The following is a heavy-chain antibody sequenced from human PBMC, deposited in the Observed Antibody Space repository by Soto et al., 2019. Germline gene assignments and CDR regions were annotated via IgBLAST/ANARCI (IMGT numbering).Heavy chain of an antibody. CDR1: GFTFSSYS. J-gene: IGHJ5*02. Sequence: GGSLRLSCAASGFTFSSYSMNWVRQAPGKGLEWVSYISSSSSTIYYADSVKGRFTISRDNAKNSLYLQMNSLRDEDTAVYYCAKRSHTYYDFWSGYSYNWFDPWGQGTLVTVSS. D-gene: IGHD3-3*01. CDR2: ISSSSSTI. V-gene: IGHV3-48*02. CDR3: AKRSHTYYDFWSGYSYNWFDP.